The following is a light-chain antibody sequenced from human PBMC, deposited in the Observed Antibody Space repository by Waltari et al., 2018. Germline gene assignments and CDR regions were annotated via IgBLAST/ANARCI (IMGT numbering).Light chain of an antibody. J-gene: IGLJ1*01. Sequence: SFVLTQPPSVSVAPGQTATITWGGNIGGKSVHWYQPRPGQAPVLVVYDDSARPPGIPERFSGSKSGNTATLSISRVEAGDEADYYCQVWHTSSSFYVFGTGTKVTVL. CDR1: IGGKS. CDR2: DDS. CDR3: QVWHTSSSFYV. V-gene: IGLV3-21*02.